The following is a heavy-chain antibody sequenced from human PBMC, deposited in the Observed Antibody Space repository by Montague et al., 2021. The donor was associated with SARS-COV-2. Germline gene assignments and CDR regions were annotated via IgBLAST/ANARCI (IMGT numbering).Heavy chain of an antibody. CDR1: GGSITDYS. V-gene: IGHV4-59*08. CDR2: VFKSGGT. CDR3: ASRARSFDNWFDL. J-gene: IGHJ5*02. Sequence: SETLSLTCTVSGGSITDYSWAWIRQPPGKALEWIGYVFKSGGTSYNPSLKSRVTMSVDTSKRHFSLRRTSVTAADTALYYCASRARSFDNWFDLWGQGALVTVSS.